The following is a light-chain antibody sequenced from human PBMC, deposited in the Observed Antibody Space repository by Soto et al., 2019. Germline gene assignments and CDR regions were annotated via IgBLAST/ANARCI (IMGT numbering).Light chain of an antibody. CDR3: SSYTTSATLV. CDR2: EVT. CDR1: STDVGVYNY. Sequence: QSALTQPASVSGSPGQSITISCTGTSTDVGVYNYVSWYQQHPGKAPKVLIYEVTNRPSGVSYRFSGSKSGDTASLTISGLQSEDEADYYCSSYTTSATLVFGGGTQLTVL. V-gene: IGLV2-14*01. J-gene: IGLJ3*02.